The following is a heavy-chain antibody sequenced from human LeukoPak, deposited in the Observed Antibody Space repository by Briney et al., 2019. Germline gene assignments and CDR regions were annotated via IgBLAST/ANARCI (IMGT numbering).Heavy chain of an antibody. CDR2: IYSGGST. J-gene: IGHJ6*02. CDR3: ARDSQLLWFGELLSAHYYGMDV. CDR1: GFTVSNNY. Sequence: PGGSLRLSCAASGFTVSNNYMSWVRQAPGKGLEWVSVIYSGGSTYYADSVKGRFTISRDNSKNTVYLQMNSLRAEDTAVYYCARDSQLLWFGELLSAHYYGMDVWGQGTTVTVSS. D-gene: IGHD3-10*01. V-gene: IGHV3-66*01.